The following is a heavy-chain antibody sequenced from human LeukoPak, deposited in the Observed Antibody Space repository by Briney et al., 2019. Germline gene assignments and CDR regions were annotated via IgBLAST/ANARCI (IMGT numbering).Heavy chain of an antibody. CDR3: ARDQNYDSSGYYPDY. V-gene: IGHV1-18*01. CDR2: ISGYNGNT. D-gene: IGHD3-22*01. Sequence: GASVKVSCKASGYTFTNYDISWVRQAPGQGLEWMGWISGYNGNTNYAQKLQGRVTMTTDTSTSTAYMELRSLRSDDTAVYYCARDQNYDSSGYYPDYWGQGTLVTVPS. CDR1: GYTFTNYD. J-gene: IGHJ4*02.